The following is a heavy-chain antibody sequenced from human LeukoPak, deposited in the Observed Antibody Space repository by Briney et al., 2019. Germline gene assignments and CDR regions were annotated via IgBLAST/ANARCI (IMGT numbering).Heavy chain of an antibody. V-gene: IGHV1-2*02. D-gene: IGHD3-22*01. J-gene: IGHJ4*02. CDR2: INPNSGGT. CDR3: ARVLESGYYLNAQGY. Sequence: GASVKVSCKASGYTFTSYYMHWVRQAPGQGLEWMGWINPNSGGTNYAQKFQGRVTMTRDTSISTAYMELSRLRSDDTAVYYCARVLESGYYLNAQGYWGQGTLVTVSS. CDR1: GYTFTSYY.